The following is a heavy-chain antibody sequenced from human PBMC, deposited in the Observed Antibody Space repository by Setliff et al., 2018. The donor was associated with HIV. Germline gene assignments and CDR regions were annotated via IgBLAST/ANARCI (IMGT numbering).Heavy chain of an antibody. CDR2: IRFDGSNK. J-gene: IGHJ6*02. V-gene: IGHV3-30*02. CDR3: ARKFRPGHGVDV. Sequence: PGGSLRLSCAASGLMFTTYGMHWVRQAPGKGPEWVAFIRFDGSNKYYADSVKGRFTISRDNSKNTLYLRMNSLRAEDTAIYYCARKFRPGHGVDVWGQGTTVTVSS. D-gene: IGHD3-10*01. CDR1: GLMFTTYG.